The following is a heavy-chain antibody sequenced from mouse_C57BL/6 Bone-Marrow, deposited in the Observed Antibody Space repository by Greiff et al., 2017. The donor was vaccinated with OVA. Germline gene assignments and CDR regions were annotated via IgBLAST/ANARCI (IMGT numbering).Heavy chain of an antibody. V-gene: IGHV1-69*01. CDR2: IDPSDSYT. CDR3: AREGGALFDY. D-gene: IGHD1-1*02. Sequence: QVQLQQPGAELVMPGASVKLSCKASGYTFTSYWMHWVKQRPGQGLEWIGEIDPSDSYTNYNQKFKGKSTLTVDKSSSTAYMQLSSLTSEDSAVDYCAREGGALFDYWGQGTTLTVSS. J-gene: IGHJ2*01. CDR1: GYTFTSYW.